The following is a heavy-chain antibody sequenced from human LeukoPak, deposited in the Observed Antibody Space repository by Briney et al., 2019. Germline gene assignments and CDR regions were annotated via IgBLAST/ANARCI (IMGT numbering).Heavy chain of an antibody. D-gene: IGHD3-9*01. CDR2: ISGSGGST. J-gene: IGHJ4*02. V-gene: IGHV3-23*01. CDR1: GFTVSSNY. CDR3: ARTGSEREWDY. Sequence: PGGSLRLSCAASGFTVSSNYMSWVRQAPGKGLEWVSAISGSGGSTYYADSVKGRFTISRDNSKNTLYLQMNSLRAEDTAVYYCARTGSEREWDYWGQGTLVTVSS.